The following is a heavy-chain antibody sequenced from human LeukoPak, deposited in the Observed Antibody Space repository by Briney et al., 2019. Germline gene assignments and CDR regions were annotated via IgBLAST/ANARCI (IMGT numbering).Heavy chain of an antibody. CDR1: GGSFNNYY. CDR3: ARGTYYSDTSAHETDDY. CDR2: INHSGST. V-gene: IGHV4-34*01. Sequence: SETLSLPCAVYGGSFNNYYWSWIRQPPGKGLEWIGEINHSGSTNYNPSLKSRLTISVDTPKNQFSLKLSSVTAADTAVYYCARGTYYSDTSAHETDDYWGQGTLVTVSS. J-gene: IGHJ4*02. D-gene: IGHD3-22*01.